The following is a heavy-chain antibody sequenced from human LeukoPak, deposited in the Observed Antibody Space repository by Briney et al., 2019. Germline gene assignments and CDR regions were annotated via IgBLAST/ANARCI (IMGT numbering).Heavy chain of an antibody. CDR1: GGSISSGDYY. CDR3: ARDGYYDSSDNY. D-gene: IGHD3-22*01. CDR2: IYCSGCT. Sequence: SETLSLTCTVSGGSISSGDYYWSWIPQPPGKGLEWIGYIYCSGCTYYNPYLKSRVTIAVDTSKNQFSLKLSSVTAADTAVYYCARDGYYDSSDNYWGQGTLVTVSS. J-gene: IGHJ4*02. V-gene: IGHV4-30-4*08.